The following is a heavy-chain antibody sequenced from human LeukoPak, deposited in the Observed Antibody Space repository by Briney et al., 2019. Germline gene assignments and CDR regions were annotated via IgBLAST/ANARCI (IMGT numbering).Heavy chain of an antibody. CDR1: GFTFSSYA. D-gene: IGHD3-22*01. J-gene: IGHJ4*02. V-gene: IGHV4-39*07. CDR2: IYYSGST. Sequence: GSLRLSCAASGFTFSSYAMSWVRQAPGKGLEWIGSIYYSGSTYYNPSLKSRVTISVDTSKNQFSLKLSSVTAADTAVYYCARGRYYYDSSGYYRYFDYWGQGTLVTVSS. CDR3: ARGRYYYDSSGYYRYFDY.